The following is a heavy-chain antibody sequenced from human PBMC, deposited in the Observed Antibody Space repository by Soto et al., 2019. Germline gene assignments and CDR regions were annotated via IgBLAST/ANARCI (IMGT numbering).Heavy chain of an antibody. Sequence: GRSLRLSCAASGFTFSSYEMNWVRQAPGKGLEWVSYISSSGSTIYYADSVKGRFTISRDNAKNSLYLQMNSLRAEDTAVYYCAIRPDSYHRSGYPVWGQGIQVIVSS. D-gene: IGHD3-22*01. CDR3: AIRPDSYHRSGYPV. CDR1: GFTFSSYE. J-gene: IGHJ4*02. V-gene: IGHV3-48*03. CDR2: ISSSGSTI.